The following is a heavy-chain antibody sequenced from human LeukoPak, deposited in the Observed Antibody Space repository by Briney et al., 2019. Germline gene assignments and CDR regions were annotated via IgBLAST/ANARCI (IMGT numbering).Heavy chain of an antibody. D-gene: IGHD6-19*01. CDR1: GYTFTSYG. CDR2: ISAYNGNT. J-gene: IGHJ5*02. V-gene: IGHV1-18*01. Sequence: ASVKVPCKASGYTFTSYGISWVRQAPGQGLEWMGWISAYNGNTNYAQKLQGRVTMTTDTSTSTAYMELRSLRSDDTAVYDCARDPSRARIAVAGSTWFDPWGQGTLVTVSS. CDR3: ARDPSRARIAVAGSTWFDP.